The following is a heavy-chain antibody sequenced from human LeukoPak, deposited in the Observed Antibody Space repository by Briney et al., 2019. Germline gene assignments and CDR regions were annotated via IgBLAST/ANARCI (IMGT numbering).Heavy chain of an antibody. J-gene: IGHJ4*02. D-gene: IGHD4-11*01. Sequence: ASVRVSCKTSGYTFTDYYIHWVRQAPGQGLEWMGWINPNSGETSSAQKFQGRVTMTGDTSIGTAYMELRRVTSDDTAVYYCARDRDYSNTERGFDYWGQGTLVTVSS. CDR3: ARDRDYSNTERGFDY. CDR1: GYTFTDYY. CDR2: INPNSGET. V-gene: IGHV1-2*02.